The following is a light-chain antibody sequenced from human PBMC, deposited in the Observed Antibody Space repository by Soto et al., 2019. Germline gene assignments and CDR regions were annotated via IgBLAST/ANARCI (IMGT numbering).Light chain of an antibody. CDR1: SSDIGNYNY. V-gene: IGLV2-14*01. J-gene: IGLJ1*01. CDR2: EVN. CDR3: SSYTKSTFDV. Sequence: QSALTQPASVSGSPGQSITISCTGTSSDIGNYNYVSWYQQHPDKAPKLIIYEVNYRPSGVSNRFSGSKSGNTASLTVSGLQADDEADYFCSSYTKSTFDVFGTGTKVTVL.